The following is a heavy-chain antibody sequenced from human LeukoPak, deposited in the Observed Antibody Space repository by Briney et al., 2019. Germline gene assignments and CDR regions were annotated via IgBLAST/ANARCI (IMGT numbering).Heavy chain of an antibody. J-gene: IGHJ5*02. V-gene: IGHV1-8*03. CDR2: LNPNSGNA. D-gene: IGHD3-10*01. CDR1: GYTFTTYD. CDR3: ARGGVTMVRGWSWFDP. Sequence: ASVKVSCKASGYTFTTYDINWVRQATGQGLEWMGWLNPNSGNAGYAQKFQGRVTITRNTSINTAYMELSSLRSEDTAVYYCARGGVTMVRGWSWFDPWGQGTLVTVSS.